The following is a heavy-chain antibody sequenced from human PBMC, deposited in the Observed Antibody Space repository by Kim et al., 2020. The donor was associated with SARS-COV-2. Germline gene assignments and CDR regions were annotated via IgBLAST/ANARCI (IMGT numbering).Heavy chain of an antibody. CDR3: AKDDGRLLFNQ. J-gene: IGHJ4*02. D-gene: IGHD3-3*01. CDR1: GFTFNFYG. V-gene: IGHV3-23*01. Sequence: GGSLRLSCAASGFTFNFYGMNWVRQAPGKGLEWVSGIGGSGSPTYYADSVKGRFTISRDNSKNTLYLQMNTLRADDTAVYYCAKDDGRLLFNQWGRGILVTVSS. CDR2: IGGSGSPT.